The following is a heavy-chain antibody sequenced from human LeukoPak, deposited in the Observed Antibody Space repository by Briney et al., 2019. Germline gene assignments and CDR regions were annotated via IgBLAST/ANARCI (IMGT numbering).Heavy chain of an antibody. CDR2: IVGSAGST. CDR3: AKRFNYYMDV. V-gene: IGHV3-23*01. Sequence: GGSLRLSCAASGFTFSSYAMTWVRQAPGKELEWVSTIVGSAGSTSYADSVKGRFTISRDSSKTTLYLQMNSLRAADTAVYYCAKRFNYYMDVWGKGTTVTVSS. J-gene: IGHJ6*03. CDR1: GFTFSSYA. D-gene: IGHD3-10*01.